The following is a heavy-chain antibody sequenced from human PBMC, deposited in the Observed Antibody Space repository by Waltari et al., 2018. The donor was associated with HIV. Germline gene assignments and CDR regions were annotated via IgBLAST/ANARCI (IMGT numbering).Heavy chain of an antibody. CDR1: GFTFSSYW. CDR2: INSDGRTT. D-gene: IGHD3-16*02. V-gene: IGHV3-74*01. J-gene: IGHJ4*02. CDR3: AQGAFGGVIVIGGFDY. Sequence: EVQLVESGGGLVQPGGSLRLSCAASGFTFSSYWMHWVRQAPGKGRVWVASINSDGRTTSDADSVKGRFTISRDNAKNTLYLQMNSLRAEDTAVYYCAQGAFGGVIVIGGFDYWGQGTLVTVSS.